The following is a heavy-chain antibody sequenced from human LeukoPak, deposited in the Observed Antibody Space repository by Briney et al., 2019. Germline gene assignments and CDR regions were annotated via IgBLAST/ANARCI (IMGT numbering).Heavy chain of an antibody. Sequence: GGSLRLSCAASGFTFSSYAMSWVRQAPGKGLEWVSAISGSGGSTYYADSVKGRFTISRDNSNNTLYLQMNSLRIEDTAVYYCARDYSSSWSSWFDPWGQGTLVTVSS. CDR2: ISGSGGST. D-gene: IGHD6-13*01. J-gene: IGHJ5*02. CDR1: GFTFSSYA. CDR3: ARDYSSSWSSWFDP. V-gene: IGHV3-23*01.